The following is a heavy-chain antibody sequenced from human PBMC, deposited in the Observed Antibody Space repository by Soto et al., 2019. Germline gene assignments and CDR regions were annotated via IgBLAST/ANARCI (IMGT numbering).Heavy chain of an antibody. J-gene: IGHJ4*02. D-gene: IGHD1-26*01. CDR1: GFTFSDYG. CDR2: ISYDGTNK. V-gene: IGHV3-30*03. CDR3: ARGVTAGVDY. Sequence: GGSLRLSCAASGFTFSDYGIHWVRQAPAKGLEWLAFISYDGTNKFYANSVKGRFSSSRDNSRNTLYLQMNSLRPDDTAFYYCARGVTAGVDYWGQGTLATVSS.